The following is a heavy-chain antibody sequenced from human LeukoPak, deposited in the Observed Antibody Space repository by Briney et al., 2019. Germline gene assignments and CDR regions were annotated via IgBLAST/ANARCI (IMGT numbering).Heavy chain of an antibody. J-gene: IGHJ4*02. CDR1: GGTFSSYA. CDR3: ARYSSSWYSFDY. Sequence: SVKVSCKASGGTFSSYAISWVRQAPGQGLEWMGGIIPIFGTANYAQKFQGRVTITADESTSTAYMELSSLRSEDTAAYYCARYSSSWYSFDYWGQGTLVTVSS. CDR2: IIPIFGTA. V-gene: IGHV1-69*13. D-gene: IGHD6-13*01.